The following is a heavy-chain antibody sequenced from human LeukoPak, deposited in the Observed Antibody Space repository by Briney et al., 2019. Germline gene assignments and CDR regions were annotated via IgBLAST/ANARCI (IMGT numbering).Heavy chain of an antibody. J-gene: IGHJ4*02. CDR3: ARHLHYNYVWGSYRSFDY. CDR1: GGSISSSSYY. Sequence: SETLSLTCTVSGGSISSSSYYWGWIRQPPGKGLEWIGSIYYSGSTYYNPSLKSRVTISVDTSKHQFSLKLSSVTAADTAVYYYARHLHYNYVWGSYRSFDYWGQGTLVTVSS. D-gene: IGHD3-16*02. CDR2: IYYSGST. V-gene: IGHV4-39*01.